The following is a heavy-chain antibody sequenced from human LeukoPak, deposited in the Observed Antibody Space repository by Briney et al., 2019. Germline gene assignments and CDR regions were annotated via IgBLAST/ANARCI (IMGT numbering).Heavy chain of an antibody. J-gene: IGHJ5*02. V-gene: IGHV3-7*01. CDR1: AFILSSYW. CDR2: INPAASVK. Sequence: RRSLTLSCAASAFILSSYWTNCVRPAPGKGMEWVAKINPAASVKYYVDSVKGRFTISRDDAKNSFYLQMNNLRVEDTAIYYCAPSPWGQGTLVTVSS. CDR3: APSP.